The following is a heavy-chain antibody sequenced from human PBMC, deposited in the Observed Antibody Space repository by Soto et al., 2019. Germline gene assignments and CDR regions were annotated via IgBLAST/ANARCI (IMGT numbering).Heavy chain of an antibody. V-gene: IGHV3-9*01. J-gene: IGHJ3*02. CDR1: GFTFDDYA. Sequence: EVQLVESGGGLVQPGRSLRLSCAASGFTFDDYAMHWVRQAPGKGLEWVSGISWNSGSIGYADSVKGRFTISRDNAKNSLYLQMNSLRAEDTALYYCAKDIGWSSSSSGGAFDIWGQGTMVTVSS. CDR2: ISWNSGSI. D-gene: IGHD6-6*01. CDR3: AKDIGWSSSSSGGAFDI.